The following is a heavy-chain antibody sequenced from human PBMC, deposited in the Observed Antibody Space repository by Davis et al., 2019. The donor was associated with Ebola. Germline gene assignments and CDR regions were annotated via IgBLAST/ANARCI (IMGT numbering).Heavy chain of an antibody. V-gene: IGHV3-48*02. Sequence: GESLKISCGASGFTFSRHSMNWVRQAPGKGLEWIAFISSGGHDTYYADSVRGRFTISRDNAKNLLYLQLNSLSDEDTALYYCAKDAEDGSGNWFFDFRGRGALVTVSS. J-gene: IGHJ2*01. D-gene: IGHD5-24*01. CDR1: GFTFSRHS. CDR2: ISSGGHDT. CDR3: AKDAEDGSGNWFFDF.